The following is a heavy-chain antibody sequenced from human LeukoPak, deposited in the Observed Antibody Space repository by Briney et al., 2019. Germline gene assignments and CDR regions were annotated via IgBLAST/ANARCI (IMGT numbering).Heavy chain of an antibody. V-gene: IGHV5-51*01. CDR1: GYRFTSYW. J-gene: IGHJ3*02. Sequence: GGSLKISLKGSGYRFTSYWIGWVRQMPGKGLEWMGIIYPGDSDTRYSPSFQGQVTISADKSISTAYLQWSSLKASDTAMYYCARQGWELLKGGAFDIWGQGTMVTVSS. D-gene: IGHD1-26*01. CDR2: IYPGDSDT. CDR3: ARQGWELLKGGAFDI.